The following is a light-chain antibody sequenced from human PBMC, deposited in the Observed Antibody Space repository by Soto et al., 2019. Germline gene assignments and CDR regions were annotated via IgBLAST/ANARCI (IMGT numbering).Light chain of an antibody. V-gene: IGKV3-11*01. J-gene: IGKJ4*01. Sequence: EVVLTQSPVTLSLSPGERATLSCRASQSVSSYLAWYQQKPGQAPRLLIYDSSDRATGIPARFSGSGSGTDFTLTITSLEPEDFGVYYCQQRSNWPLTFGGGTKVDVK. CDR3: QQRSNWPLT. CDR1: QSVSSY. CDR2: DSS.